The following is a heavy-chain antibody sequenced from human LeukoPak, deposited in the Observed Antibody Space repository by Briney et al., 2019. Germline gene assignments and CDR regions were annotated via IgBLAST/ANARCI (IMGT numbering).Heavy chain of an antibody. J-gene: IGHJ4*02. Sequence: GGSLRLSCVASGFSFSGYSMSWVRQAPGKGLEWVAKMNEYGSEIFYVDSVKGRFTISRDNAKKSLYLQMNSLRAEDTAVYYCARPRGCGSSRCNNFDYWGQGTLVTVSS. CDR3: ARPRGCGSSRCNNFDY. V-gene: IGHV3-7*01. CDR1: GFSFSGYS. CDR2: MNEYGSEI. D-gene: IGHD2-2*01.